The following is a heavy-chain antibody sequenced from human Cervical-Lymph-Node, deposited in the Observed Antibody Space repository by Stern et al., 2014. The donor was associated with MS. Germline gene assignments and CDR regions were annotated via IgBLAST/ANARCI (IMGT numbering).Heavy chain of an antibody. D-gene: IGHD3-16*01. CDR3: ARHRGYGGSYVDY. CDR1: GGSISTYY. Sequence: VQLVESGPGLVKPSETLSLTCTVSGGSISTYYWSWIRQPPGKGLEWIGYIYDGGSINHNPSPNIRLTMSVDTSKTQFSRRLSSVTAADTAVYYCARHRGYGGSYVDYWGQGTLVTVSS. J-gene: IGHJ4*02. V-gene: IGHV4-59*08. CDR2: IYDGGSI.